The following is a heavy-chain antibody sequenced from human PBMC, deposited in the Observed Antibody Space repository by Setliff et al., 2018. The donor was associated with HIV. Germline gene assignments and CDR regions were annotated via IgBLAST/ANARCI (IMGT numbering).Heavy chain of an antibody. CDR1: GDSITGSFY. CDR3: ARHLYGGYAGGFDY. D-gene: IGHD5-12*01. J-gene: IGHJ4*02. CDR2: IYYSGST. Sequence: SETLSLTCGVSGDSITGSFYWGWIRQPPGKGLEWIGSIYYSGSTYYNPSLKSRVTISVDTSKNQFSLKLSSVTAADTAVYYCARHLYGGYAGGFDYWGQGTLVTVSS. V-gene: IGHV4-39*01.